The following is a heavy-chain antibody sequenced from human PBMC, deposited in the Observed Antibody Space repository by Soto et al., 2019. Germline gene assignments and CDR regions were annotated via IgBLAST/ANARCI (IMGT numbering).Heavy chain of an antibody. CDR2: ISAYNGNT. CDR1: GYTFTSYG. CDR3: ASVRYSSSWYYYYGMDV. V-gene: IGHV1-18*04. J-gene: IGHJ6*02. D-gene: IGHD6-13*01. Sequence: QVQLVQSGAEVKKPGASVKVSCKASGYTFTSYGISWVRQAPGQGLEWMGRISAYNGNTNYAQKLQGRVTMTTDTSTSTAYMELRSLRSDDTAVYYCASVRYSSSWYYYYGMDVWGQGTTVTVSS.